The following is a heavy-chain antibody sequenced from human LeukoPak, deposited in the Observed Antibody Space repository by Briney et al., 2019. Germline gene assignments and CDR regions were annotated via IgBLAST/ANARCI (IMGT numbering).Heavy chain of an antibody. V-gene: IGHV1-8*03. CDR1: GYTFTSYD. CDR2: MNPNSGNT. Sequence: ASVKVSCKASGYTFTSYDINWVRQATGQGLEWMGWMNPNSGNTGYAQKFQGRVTITRNTSISTAYMELSSLRSEDTAVYYCARARYCSSTSCYLRAQYYFDYWGQGTLVTVSS. J-gene: IGHJ4*02. D-gene: IGHD2-2*01. CDR3: ARARYCSSTSCYLRAQYYFDY.